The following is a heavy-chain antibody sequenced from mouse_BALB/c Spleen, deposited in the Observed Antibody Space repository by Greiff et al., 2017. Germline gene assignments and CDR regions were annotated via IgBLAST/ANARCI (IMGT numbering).Heavy chain of an antibody. CDR3: ARYDYDEEGYAMDY. D-gene: IGHD2-4*01. J-gene: IGHJ4*01. CDR1: GFSLTGYG. V-gene: IGHV2-6-7*01. Sequence: VMLVESGPGLVAPSQSLSITCTVSGFSLTGYGVNWVRQPPGKGLEWLGMIWGDGSTDYNSALKSRLSISKDNSKSQVFLKMNSLQTDDTARYYCARYDYDEEGYAMDYWGQGTSVTVSS. CDR2: IWGDGST.